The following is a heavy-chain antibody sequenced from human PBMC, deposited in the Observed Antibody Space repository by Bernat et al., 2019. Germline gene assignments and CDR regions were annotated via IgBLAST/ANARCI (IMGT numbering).Heavy chain of an antibody. D-gene: IGHD6-19*01. Sequence: QVQLQESGPGLVKPSETLSLPCAVSGYSISSGYYWGWIRQPPGKGLEWIGSIYHSGSTYYNPSLKSRVTISVDTSKNQFSLKLSSVTAADTAVYYCARDLNDNPYSSGWYGYWGQGTLVTVSS. CDR2: IYHSGST. V-gene: IGHV4-38-2*02. CDR1: GYSISSGYY. CDR3: ARDLNDNPYSSGWYGY. J-gene: IGHJ4*02.